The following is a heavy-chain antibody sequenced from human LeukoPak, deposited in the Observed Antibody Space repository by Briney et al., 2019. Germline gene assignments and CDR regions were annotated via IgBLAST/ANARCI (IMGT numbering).Heavy chain of an antibody. Sequence: SVKVSCKASGGTFSSYAISWVRQAPGQGLEWMGGIIPIFGTANYAQKFQGRVTITADESTSTAYMKLSSLRSEDTAVYYCARADYYGSGSDLGAFDIWGQGTMVTVSS. D-gene: IGHD3-10*01. CDR2: IIPIFGTA. J-gene: IGHJ3*02. V-gene: IGHV1-69*13. CDR3: ARADYYGSGSDLGAFDI. CDR1: GGTFSSYA.